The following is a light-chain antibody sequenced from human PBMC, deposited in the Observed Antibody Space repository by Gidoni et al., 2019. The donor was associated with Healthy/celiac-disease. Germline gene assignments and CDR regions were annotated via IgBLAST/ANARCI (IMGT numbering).Light chain of an antibody. CDR2: GAS. J-gene: IGKJ2*01. CDR3: QQYGSSPVT. CDR1: QSVSSSY. V-gene: IGKV3-20*01. Sequence: VLTPSPGTLSVSPGERATLSCRASQSVSSSYLAWYQQKTGQAPRLLIYGASSRATGIPDRFSGSGSGTDFTLTISRLEPEDFAVDYCQQYGSSPVTLGQGTKLEIK.